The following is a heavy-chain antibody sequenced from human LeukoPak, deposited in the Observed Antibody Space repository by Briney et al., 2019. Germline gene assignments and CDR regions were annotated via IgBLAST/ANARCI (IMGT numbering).Heavy chain of an antibody. CDR1: GGSFSGYY. CDR3: ARGKPTMIVVVITTQFDY. CDR2: INHSGST. Sequence: SETLSLTCAVYGGSFSGYYWSWIRRPPGKGLEWIGEINHSGSTNYNPSLKSRVTISVDTSKNQFSLKLSSVTAADTAVYYCARGKPTMIVVVITTQFDYWGQGTLVTVSS. D-gene: IGHD3-22*01. V-gene: IGHV4-34*01. J-gene: IGHJ4*02.